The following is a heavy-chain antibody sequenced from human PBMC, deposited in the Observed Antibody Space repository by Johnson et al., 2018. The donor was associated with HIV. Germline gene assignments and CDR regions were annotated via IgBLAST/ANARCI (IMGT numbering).Heavy chain of an antibody. J-gene: IGHJ3*02. CDR2: ISCSGCSI. Sequence: VQLVESGGALVKPGGSLRLSCAASGFTFSDYYMSRIRQAPGKGLEWVSSISCSGCSIYADSVKGRFTISRDNAKNSLYLQMNSLRAEDTAVFYCARGNSVAARIGAFDIWGQGTMVTVSS. CDR1: GFTFSDYY. V-gene: IGHV3-11*04. CDR3: ARGNSVAARIGAFDI. D-gene: IGHD6-6*01.